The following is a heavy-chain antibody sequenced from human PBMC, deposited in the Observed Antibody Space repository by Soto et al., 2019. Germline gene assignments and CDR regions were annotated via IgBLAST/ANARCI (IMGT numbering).Heavy chain of an antibody. J-gene: IGHJ4*02. D-gene: IGHD2-15*01. Sequence: EVLLLEAGGGLVQPGGSLRLSCVDSGFTFDNYAMSWVRQAPGKGLEWVSGISGSSATTYYADSVKGRFTISRDNSKSTLSLQMNSLRAEDTAVYYCAKHIQVVVFSTPSFGGQGTLVTVSS. CDR2: ISGSSATT. CDR3: AKHIQVVVFSTPSF. V-gene: IGHV3-23*01. CDR1: GFTFDNYA.